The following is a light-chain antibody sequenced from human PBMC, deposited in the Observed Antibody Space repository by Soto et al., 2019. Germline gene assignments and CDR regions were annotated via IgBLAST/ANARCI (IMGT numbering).Light chain of an antibody. CDR1: QSVNNNY. Sequence: EIVLTQSPGTLSLSPGERATLSCRASQSVNNNYLAWYQQKPGQAPRLLIYGASSRATGIPDRFSGSGSGTDFTLTISRLESEDFGVYYCQQYRSSQYTFGQGTKLEIK. V-gene: IGKV3-20*01. CDR2: GAS. CDR3: QQYRSSQYT. J-gene: IGKJ2*01.